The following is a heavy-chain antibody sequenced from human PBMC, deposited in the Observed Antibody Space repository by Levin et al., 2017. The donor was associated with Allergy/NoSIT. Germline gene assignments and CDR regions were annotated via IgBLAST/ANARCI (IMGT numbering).Heavy chain of an antibody. V-gene: IGHV1-18*01. CDR1: GYTFDFYG. CDR2: ISPYNGNT. D-gene: IGHD5-18*01. Sequence: GESLKISCKASGYTFDFYGISWLRQAPGQGLEWMGWISPYNGNTTYAQKLQGRVTMTTDTSTSTAYMELTSLRSDHTPVYYCARDMAETAADTIDIWGQGTMVTVSS. CDR3: ARDMAETAADTIDI. J-gene: IGHJ3*02.